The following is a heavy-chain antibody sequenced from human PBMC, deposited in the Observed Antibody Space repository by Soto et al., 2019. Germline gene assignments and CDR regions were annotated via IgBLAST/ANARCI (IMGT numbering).Heavy chain of an antibody. CDR2: ISGKGGST. Sequence: PGGSLRLSCAASGFTFCSHAMSWVRQAPGKGLEWVSAISGKGGSTYYADSVKGRFTISRDNSKNTLYLQMNSLRAEDTAVYYCAKDDPMIVVVIGWFDPWGQGTLVTVSS. CDR3: AKDDPMIVVVIGWFDP. J-gene: IGHJ5*02. CDR1: GFTFCSHA. D-gene: IGHD3-22*01. V-gene: IGHV3-23*01.